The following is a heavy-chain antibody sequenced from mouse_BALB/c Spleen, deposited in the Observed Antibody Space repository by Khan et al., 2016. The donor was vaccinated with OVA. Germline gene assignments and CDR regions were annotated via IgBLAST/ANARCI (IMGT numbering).Heavy chain of an antibody. CDR2: IDPSDSET. CDR3: ARSDGYYLDY. V-gene: IGHV1-69*02. CDR1: GYTFTNYW. J-gene: IGHJ4*01. Sequence: QVQLQQPGAELVKPGAPVKLSCKASGYTFTNYWMNWVKQRPGRGLEWIGRIDPSDSETHYNQKFKDKATLTVDKSSSTAYIQLSSLTSEDSAVYYCARSDGYYLDYWGQGTSVTVSS. D-gene: IGHD2-3*01.